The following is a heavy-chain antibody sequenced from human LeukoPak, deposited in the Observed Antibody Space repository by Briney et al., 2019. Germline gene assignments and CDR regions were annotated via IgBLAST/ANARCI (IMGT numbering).Heavy chain of an antibody. CDR2: ISSSSSYI. Sequence: GGSLRLSCAASGFTFSSYSMNWVRQAPGKGLEWVSSISSSSSYIYYADSVKGRFTISRDNAKNSLYLQMNSLRAEDTAVYYCARSSTVTRKGSWFDPWGQGTLVTVSS. CDR3: ARSSTVTRKGSWFDP. CDR1: GFTFSSYS. J-gene: IGHJ5*02. V-gene: IGHV3-21*01. D-gene: IGHD4-17*01.